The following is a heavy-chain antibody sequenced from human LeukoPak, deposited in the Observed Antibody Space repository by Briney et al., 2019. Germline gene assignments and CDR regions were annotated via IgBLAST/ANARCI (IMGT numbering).Heavy chain of an antibody. CDR3: VKEIGD. CDR1: GFTFSSDA. CDR2: ISSNGGST. D-gene: IGHD3-10*01. J-gene: IGHJ4*02. V-gene: IGHV3-64D*06. Sequence: GGSLRLSCSASGFTFSSDAMHWVRQAPGKGLEYVSVISSNGGSTYYADSVKGRFTISRDNSKNTLYLQMSSLRAEDTAVYYCVKEIGDWGQGTLVTVSS.